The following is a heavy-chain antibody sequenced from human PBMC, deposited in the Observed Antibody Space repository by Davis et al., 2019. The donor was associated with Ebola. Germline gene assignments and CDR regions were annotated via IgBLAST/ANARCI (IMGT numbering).Heavy chain of an antibody. CDR3: AKEGTGTEFFYYYGMDV. D-gene: IGHD1-1*01. J-gene: IGHJ6*02. V-gene: IGHV3-NL1*01. Sequence: GGSLRLSCAASGFTFSSYGMHWVRQAPGKGLEWVSVIYSGGSTYYADSVKGRFTISRDNSKNTLYLQMNSLRAEDTAVYYCAKEGTGTEFFYYYGMDVWGQGTTVTVSS. CDR1: GFTFSSYG. CDR2: IYSGGST.